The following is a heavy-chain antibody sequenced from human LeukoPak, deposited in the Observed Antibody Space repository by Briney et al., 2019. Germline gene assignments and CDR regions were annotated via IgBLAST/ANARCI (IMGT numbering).Heavy chain of an antibody. V-gene: IGHV3-21*01. J-gene: IGHJ4*02. CDR3: ARVDDFWSGYPGTGEIDH. Sequence: GGSLRLSCAASGFSFSSYSMNWVRQAPGKGLEWVSSISTSSSYIYYAESVKGRFTISRDNAKNSLYLQMNSLRAEDTAVYYCARVDDFWSGYPGTGEIDHWGQGTLVTVPS. D-gene: IGHD3-3*01. CDR1: GFSFSSYS. CDR2: ISTSSSYI.